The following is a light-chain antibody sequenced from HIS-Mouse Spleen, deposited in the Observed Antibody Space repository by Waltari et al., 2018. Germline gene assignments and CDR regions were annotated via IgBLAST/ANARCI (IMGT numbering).Light chain of an antibody. V-gene: IGLV3-1*01. CDR3: QAWDSSTDVV. Sequence: SYELTQPPSVSVSPGQTASITCSGDNLGDKYPCWSQQKPGQSPVLVIYQASKRPSGIPERFSGSNSGNTATLTISGTQAMDEADYYCQAWDSSTDVVFGGGTKLTVL. CDR2: QAS. CDR1: NLGDKY. J-gene: IGLJ2*01.